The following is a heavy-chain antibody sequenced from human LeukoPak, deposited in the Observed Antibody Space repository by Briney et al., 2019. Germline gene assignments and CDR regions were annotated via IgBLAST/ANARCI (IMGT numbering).Heavy chain of an antibody. J-gene: IGHJ4*02. CDR3: ARTSPPYDFWSGYYN. CDR1: GGTFSSYA. V-gene: IGHV1-69*13. CDR2: IIPIFGTA. D-gene: IGHD3-3*01. Sequence: SVKVSCTASGGTFSSYAISWVRQAPGQGLEWMGGIIPIFGTANYAQKFQGRVTITADESTSTAYMELSSLRSEDTAVYYCARTSPPYDFWSGYYNWGQGTLVTVSS.